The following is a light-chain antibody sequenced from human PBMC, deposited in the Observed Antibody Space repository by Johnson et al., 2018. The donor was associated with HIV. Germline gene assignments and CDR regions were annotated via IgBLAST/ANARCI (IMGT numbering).Light chain of an antibody. CDR3: GTWDSSLSAEV. CDR2: QDS. CDR1: KLGDKY. V-gene: IGLV3-1*01. J-gene: IGLJ1*01. Sequence: VLTQPPSVSVSPGQTASITCSGAKLGDKYACWYQQKPGQSPVLVIYQDSKRPSGIPDRFSGSKSGTSATLGITGLQPGDEADYYCGTWDSSLSAEVFGTGTKVTVL.